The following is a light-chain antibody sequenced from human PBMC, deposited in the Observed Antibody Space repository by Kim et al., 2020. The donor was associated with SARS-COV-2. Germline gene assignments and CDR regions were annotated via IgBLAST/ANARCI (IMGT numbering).Light chain of an antibody. CDR1: QTISTW. CDR2: LAS. CDR3: QHYIRFPYT. V-gene: IGKV1-5*03. J-gene: IGKJ2*01. Sequence: SASVGDRVTSTCRASQTISTWLAWYQQKPVKAPKLLLYLASTLESGVPSRFSGSGSGTEFTLTIDSLQPDDFATYYCQHYIRFPYTFGQGTKLEI.